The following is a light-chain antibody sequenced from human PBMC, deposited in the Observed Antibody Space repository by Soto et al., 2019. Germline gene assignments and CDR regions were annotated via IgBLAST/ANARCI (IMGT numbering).Light chain of an antibody. V-gene: IGLV7-46*01. Sequence: QAVVTQETSLTVSPGGTVTLTCGSSTGAVTSGHYPYWFQQKPGQAPRTMIYDTTTKESWTPARFSGSLLGVKAALTLSGAEPEDEADYYCLLSYSGAWVFGGGTKVTVL. CDR2: DTT. CDR1: TGAVTSGHY. CDR3: LLSYSGAWV. J-gene: IGLJ3*02.